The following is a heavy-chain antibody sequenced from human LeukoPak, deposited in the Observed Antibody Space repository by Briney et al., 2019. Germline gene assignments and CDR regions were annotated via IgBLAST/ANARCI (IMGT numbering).Heavy chain of an antibody. Sequence: ASVKVSCKASGYTFTGYYMHWVRQAPGQGLEWMGWINPNSGGTNYAQKFQGRVTMTRDTSISTAYMELSRLRSDDTAVYYCARASVGYCSSTSCYDFGSFDPWGQGTLVTVSS. J-gene: IGHJ5*02. D-gene: IGHD2-2*01. CDR1: GYTFTGYY. CDR2: INPNSGGT. CDR3: ARASVGYCSSTSCYDFGSFDP. V-gene: IGHV1-2*02.